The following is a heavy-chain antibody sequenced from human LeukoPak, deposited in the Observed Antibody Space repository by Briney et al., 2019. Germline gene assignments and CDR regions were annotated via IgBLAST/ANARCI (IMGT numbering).Heavy chain of an antibody. CDR3: AKALEAGIFDI. D-gene: IGHD6-13*01. CDR2: IKEDETAK. V-gene: IGHV3-7*01. CDR1: GFIFSSYW. Sequence: GGSLRLSCAASGFIFSSYWMAWVRQAPGKGLEWVVNIKEDETAKYYVDSVRGRFTSSRDNAKNSLYLQMNSLRAEDTAVYYCAKALEAGIFDIWSQGTLLTVSS. J-gene: IGHJ3*02.